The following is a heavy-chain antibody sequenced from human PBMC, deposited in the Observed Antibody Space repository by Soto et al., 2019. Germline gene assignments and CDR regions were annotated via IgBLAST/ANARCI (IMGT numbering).Heavy chain of an antibody. D-gene: IGHD6-19*01. Sequence: EVQLVESGGGLVQPGGSLRLSCIASELTFSTSWMHWVRQAPGKGPVWISRINTDGSDVTYADSVKGRFAVSRDNAKNTLYSQMTSLRVEDTAVYFCARGNIAVAVRGLFDYWGQGTLVTVSS. CDR3: ARGNIAVAVRGLFDY. CDR1: ELTFSTSW. CDR2: INTDGSDV. V-gene: IGHV3-74*03. J-gene: IGHJ4*02.